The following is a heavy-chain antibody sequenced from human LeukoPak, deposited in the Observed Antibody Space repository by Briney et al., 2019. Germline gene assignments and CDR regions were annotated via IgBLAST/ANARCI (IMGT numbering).Heavy chain of an antibody. J-gene: IGHJ4*02. CDR1: GYIFTTYA. V-gene: IGHV1-18*01. Sequence: ASVKVSCKALGYIFTTYAISWVRQAPGQGLEWMGWISAYNGNTNYAQKFQGRITMTTDTSTSTAYMELSSLASDDTAVYYCARIPADSSSYYYISYFDYWGQGTLVTVSS. CDR2: ISAYNGNT. D-gene: IGHD3-22*01. CDR3: ARIPADSSSYYYISYFDY.